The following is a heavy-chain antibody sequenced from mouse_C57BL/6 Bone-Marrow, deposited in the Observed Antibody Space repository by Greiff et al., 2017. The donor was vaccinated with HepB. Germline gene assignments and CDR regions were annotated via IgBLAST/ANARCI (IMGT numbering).Heavy chain of an antibody. D-gene: IGHD2-4*01. V-gene: IGHV1-81*01. J-gene: IGHJ2*01. CDR1: GYTFTSYG. CDR2: FYPRSGNT. Sequence: QVQLQQSGAELARPGASVKLSCKASGYTFTSYGISWVKQRTGQGLEWIGEFYPRSGNTYYNEKFKGKATLTADKSSSTAYMELRRLTSEDSAVYLCARSGYDYDEGAFDDWGQGTTLTVSS. CDR3: ARSGYDYDEGAFDD.